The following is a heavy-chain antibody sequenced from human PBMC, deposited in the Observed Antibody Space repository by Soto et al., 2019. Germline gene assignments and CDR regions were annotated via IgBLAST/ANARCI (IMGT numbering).Heavy chain of an antibody. CDR2: IWNDGIRK. V-gene: IGHV3-33*01. J-gene: IGHJ4*02. CDR3: ARDDDNDANALDY. Sequence: PGGSLRLSCAASGFTFSKYGMHWVRQAPGKGLERVALIWNDGIRKVYVDSVKGRFTISRGNSKNTLDLQMNNLRDEDTAVYYCARDDDNDANALDYWGPGTLVTVSS. CDR1: GFTFSKYG.